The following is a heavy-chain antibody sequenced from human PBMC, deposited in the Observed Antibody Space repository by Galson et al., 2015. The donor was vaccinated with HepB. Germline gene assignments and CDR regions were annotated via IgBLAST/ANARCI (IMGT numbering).Heavy chain of an antibody. J-gene: IGHJ4*02. V-gene: IGHV3-23*01. D-gene: IGHD2-15*01. CDR1: GFTFSSDA. Sequence: SLRLSCAASGFTFSSDAMAWVRQAPGKGLEWVSGITKNGSTTYYADSVKGRFTISRDNFENTLNLQMNSLRVDDSAVYYCAKVVDSTHGLVDCWGQGTLVTVTS. CDR3: AKVVDSTHGLVDC. CDR2: ITKNGSTT.